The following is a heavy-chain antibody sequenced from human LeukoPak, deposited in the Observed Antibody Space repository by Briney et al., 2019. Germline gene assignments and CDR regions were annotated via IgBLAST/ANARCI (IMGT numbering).Heavy chain of an antibody. J-gene: IGHJ4*02. CDR2: ISGSGGST. Sequence: PGGSLRLSCAASGFTFSSYAMSWVRQAPGKGLEWVSAISGSGGSTYYADSVKGRFTISRDNSKNTLYLQMNSLRAEDTAVYYCAKDLEVWGGVIVSPPSPLDYWGQGTLVTVSS. D-gene: IGHD3-16*02. CDR1: GFTFSSYA. CDR3: AKDLEVWGGVIVSPPSPLDY. V-gene: IGHV3-23*01.